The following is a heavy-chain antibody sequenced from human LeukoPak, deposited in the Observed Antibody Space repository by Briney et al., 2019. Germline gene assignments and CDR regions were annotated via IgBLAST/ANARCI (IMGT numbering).Heavy chain of an antibody. D-gene: IGHD3-22*01. CDR3: ARNAYYDSSGYYDY. J-gene: IGHJ4*02. V-gene: IGHV1-18*01. Sequence: ASVKVSCKASGYTFTSYAISWVRQAPGQGLEWMGWISAYNGNTNYAQKLQGRVTMTTDTSTSTVYMELRSLRSDDTAVYYCARNAYYDSSGYYDYWGQGTLVTVSS. CDR1: GYTFTSYA. CDR2: ISAYNGNT.